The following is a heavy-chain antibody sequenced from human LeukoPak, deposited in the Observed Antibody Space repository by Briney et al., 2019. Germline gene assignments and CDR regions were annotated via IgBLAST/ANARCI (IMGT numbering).Heavy chain of an antibody. Sequence: GGSLRLSCAASGFTFSDSWMSWVRQAPGKGLEWVANMNQDGSAKDYVDSVKGRFTISRDNARNSLYLQMSSLRAEDTAVYYCATYTHWVAGDVWGQGTAVTVSS. CDR2: MNQDGSAK. V-gene: IGHV3-7*01. D-gene: IGHD3-16*01. CDR3: ATYTHWVAGDV. J-gene: IGHJ6*02. CDR1: GFTFSDSW.